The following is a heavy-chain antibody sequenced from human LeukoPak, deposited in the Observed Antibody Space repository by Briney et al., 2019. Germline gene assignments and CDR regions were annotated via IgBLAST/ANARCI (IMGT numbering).Heavy chain of an antibody. D-gene: IGHD4-17*01. CDR1: GFTFSSYA. CDR3: AKVMSLYGDYASCDY. CDR2: ISYDGSNK. Sequence: PGGALRLSCGASGFTFSSYAMHRVRQAPGKGLEGVAVISYDGSNKYYADSVKGRFTIFRDNSKHTLYLQMNSLRAEDTAVYYCAKVMSLYGDYASCDYWGQGPLVTVSS. V-gene: IGHV3-30*04. J-gene: IGHJ4*02.